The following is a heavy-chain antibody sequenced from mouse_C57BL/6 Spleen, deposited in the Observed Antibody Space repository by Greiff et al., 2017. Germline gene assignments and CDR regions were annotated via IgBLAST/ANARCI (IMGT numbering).Heavy chain of an antibody. CDR3: ARDRDYYYGSRDYYAMDY. D-gene: IGHD1-1*01. CDR2: ISDGGSYT. CDR1: GFTFSSYA. V-gene: IGHV5-4*01. J-gene: IGHJ4*01. Sequence: EVKLVESGGGLVKPGGSLTLSCAASGFTFSSYAMSWVRQTPEKRLEWVATISDGGSYTFYPDNVKGRFTISRDNAKNNLYLQMSHLKSEDTAMYYCARDRDYYYGSRDYYAMDYWGQGTSVTVSS.